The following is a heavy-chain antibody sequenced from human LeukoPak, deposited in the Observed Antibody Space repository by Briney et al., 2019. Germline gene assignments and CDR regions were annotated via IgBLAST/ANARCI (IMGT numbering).Heavy chain of an antibody. CDR2: INPGGGNT. D-gene: IGHD5-24*01. CDR3: ARIRDGYNDVYDI. Sequence: ASVKVSCKASGYTFTYRYLHWVRQAPGQGFQWMGLINPGGGNTNYAQNFQGRLTMTRDTSTTTVYMELSGLRSEDTAIYYCARIRDGYNDVYDIWGQGTVVTVPS. J-gene: IGHJ3*02. CDR1: GYTFTYRY. V-gene: IGHV1-46*01.